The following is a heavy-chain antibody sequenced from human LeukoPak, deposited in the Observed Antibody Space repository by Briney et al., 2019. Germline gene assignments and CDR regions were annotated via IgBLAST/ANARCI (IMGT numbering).Heavy chain of an antibody. CDR3: ARGGYCSSTSCYRFDP. Sequence: ASVKVSCKASRYTFTSYDINWVRQATGQGLEWMGWMNPNSGNTGYAQKFQGRVTITRNTSISTAYMELSSLRSEDTAVYYCARGGYCSSTSCYRFDPWGQGTLVTVSS. J-gene: IGHJ5*02. CDR2: MNPNSGNT. D-gene: IGHD2-2*01. CDR1: RYTFTSYD. V-gene: IGHV1-8*03.